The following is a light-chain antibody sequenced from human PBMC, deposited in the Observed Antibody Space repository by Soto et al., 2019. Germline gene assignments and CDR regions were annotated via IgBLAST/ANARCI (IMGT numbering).Light chain of an antibody. CDR2: DAS. Sequence: EIVMTQSPATLSVSPGERATLSCRASQSVSSNLAWYQQKPGQAPRLLIYDASTRATDIPDRFSGSGSGTEFTLTISSLKSEDFAVYYCQQYHDWPPWTFGQGTKVDIK. J-gene: IGKJ1*01. V-gene: IGKV3-15*01. CDR3: QQYHDWPPWT. CDR1: QSVSSN.